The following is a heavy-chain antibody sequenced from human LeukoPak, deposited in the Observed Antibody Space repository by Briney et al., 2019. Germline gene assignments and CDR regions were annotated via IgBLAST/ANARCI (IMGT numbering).Heavy chain of an antibody. J-gene: IGHJ4*02. Sequence: AGGSLRLSCAASGFTFSNAWMSWVRQAPGKGLEWVGRIKWKTAGGTTDYAAPEKGKFTISRDDSKNTLYLQMNSLKTEDTAVYYCTTDALYYYDSSGSTQTDYWGQGTLVTVSS. D-gene: IGHD3-22*01. CDR2: IKWKTAGGTT. CDR1: GFTFSNAW. CDR3: TTDALYYYDSSGSTQTDY. V-gene: IGHV3-15*01.